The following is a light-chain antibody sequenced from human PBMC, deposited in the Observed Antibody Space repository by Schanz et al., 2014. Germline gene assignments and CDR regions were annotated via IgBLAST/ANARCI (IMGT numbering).Light chain of an antibody. J-gene: IGKJ2*02. CDR2: DAS. Sequence: EVVLTQSPATLSLAPGEKATLSCRASQRVTSYVAWYQHKNGQAPRLLIYDASARATGVPARFSGSGSGTDFTLTISGLEPDDSATYYCQRYNSYPCSFGQGTKVELK. CDR1: QRVTSY. CDR3: QRYNSYPCS. V-gene: IGKV3-11*01.